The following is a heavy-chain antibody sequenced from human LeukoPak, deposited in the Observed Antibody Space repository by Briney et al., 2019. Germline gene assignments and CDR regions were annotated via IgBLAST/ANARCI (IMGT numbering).Heavy chain of an antibody. V-gene: IGHV1-18*01. CDR3: ARDLMEYYDSSGYFDDAFDI. Sequence: GASVTVSCKASGYTFTSYGISWVRQAPGQGLEWMGWISAYNGNTNYAQKLQGRVTMTTDTSTSTAYMELRSLRSDDTAVYYCARDLMEYYDSSGYFDDAFDIWGQGTMVTVSS. CDR1: GYTFTSYG. D-gene: IGHD3-22*01. J-gene: IGHJ3*02. CDR2: ISAYNGNT.